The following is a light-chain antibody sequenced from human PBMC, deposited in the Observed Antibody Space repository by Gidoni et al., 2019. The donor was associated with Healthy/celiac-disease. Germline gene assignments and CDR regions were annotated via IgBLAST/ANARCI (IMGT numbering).Light chain of an antibody. CDR1: SSDVGGYNY. CDR3: SSYTSSSTVV. Sequence: QSALTQPAPASGSPGQSTTTSCTGTSSDVGGYNYVSWYQQHPGKAPKLMIYDVSNRPSGVSNRFSGSKSGNTASLTISGLQAEDEADYYCSSYTSSSTVVFGGGTKLTVL. CDR2: DVS. V-gene: IGLV2-14*03. J-gene: IGLJ2*01.